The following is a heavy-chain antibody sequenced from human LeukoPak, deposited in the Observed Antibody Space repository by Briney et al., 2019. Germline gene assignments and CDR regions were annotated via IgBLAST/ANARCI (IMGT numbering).Heavy chain of an antibody. Sequence: GGSLRLSRAASGFTVSNNYMSWVRQAPGKGLEWLSVIYSDGSTYYIDSVKGRFTISRDNSKNTLYLQMNSLRVEDTAVYYCARGRNSFGIASSSWSHDVFDIWGQGTMVTVSS. CDR2: IYSDGST. J-gene: IGHJ3*02. V-gene: IGHV3-53*01. D-gene: IGHD6-13*01. CDR1: GFTVSNNY. CDR3: ARGRNSFGIASSSWSHDVFDI.